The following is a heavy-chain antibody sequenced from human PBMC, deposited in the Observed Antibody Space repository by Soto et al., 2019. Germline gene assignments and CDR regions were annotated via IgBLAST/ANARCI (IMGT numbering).Heavy chain of an antibody. J-gene: IGHJ6*02. CDR2: IIPIFRTT. V-gene: IGHV1-69*12. CDR3: ARPSSSSLETTYYYAMDV. D-gene: IGHD6-13*01. Sequence: QVQLVQSGAEVKKPGSSVKVSCKSSGGSFHSHAPSWVRQAPGQGLEWMGGIIPIFRTTNYAQKFQGRVTITADESTSTPHMGLSSVRSEDTAVDYCARPSSSSLETTYYYAMDVWGQGTTVTVSS. CDR1: GGSFHSHA.